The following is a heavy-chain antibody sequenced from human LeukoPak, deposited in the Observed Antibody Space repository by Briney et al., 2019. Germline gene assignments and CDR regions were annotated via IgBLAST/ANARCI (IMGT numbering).Heavy chain of an antibody. CDR1: GFIFSNHG. Sequence: PGGSLRLSCAASGFIFSNHGMNWVRQAPGKGLEGVSGIIGSGCTTYTADSVKGRFTISRDNSKNTLYLQMNRLRAEDTAVYYCARTKYYYDSSGYKTAYYFDYWGQGTLVTVSS. V-gene: IGHV3-23*01. CDR2: IIGSGCTT. D-gene: IGHD3-22*01. CDR3: ARTKYYYDSSGYKTAYYFDY. J-gene: IGHJ4*02.